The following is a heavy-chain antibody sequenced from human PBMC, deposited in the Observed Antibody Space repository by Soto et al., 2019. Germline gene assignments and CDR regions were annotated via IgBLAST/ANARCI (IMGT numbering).Heavy chain of an antibody. J-gene: IGHJ4*02. V-gene: IGHV3-30*18. CDR1: GFTFSGYG. CDR2: ISYDGSNK. D-gene: IGHD2-21*02. CDR3: AKDDSQYCGGDCYPRY. Sequence: GGSLRLSCAASGFTFSGYGMHWVRQAPGKGLEWVAVISYDGSNKYYADSVKGRFTISRDNSKNTLYLQMNSLRAEDTAVYYCAKDDSQYCGGDCYPRYWGQGTLVTVSS.